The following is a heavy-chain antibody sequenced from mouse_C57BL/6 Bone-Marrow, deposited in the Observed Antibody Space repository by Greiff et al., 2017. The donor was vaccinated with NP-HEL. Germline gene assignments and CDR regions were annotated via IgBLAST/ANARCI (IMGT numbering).Heavy chain of an antibody. CDR2: IRSGGSYT. V-gene: IGHV5-6*01. D-gene: IGHD1-1*01. Sequence: EVQVVESGGDLVKPGGSLKLSCAASGFTFSSYGMSWVRQTPDKRLEWVATIRSGGSYTYYPDSVSGRFTIASDNAKNTLYLQMSSLESENTAMYYCAITTVKDFDVWGTGPTVTVSS. CDR1: GFTFSSYG. CDR3: AITTVKDFDV. J-gene: IGHJ1*03.